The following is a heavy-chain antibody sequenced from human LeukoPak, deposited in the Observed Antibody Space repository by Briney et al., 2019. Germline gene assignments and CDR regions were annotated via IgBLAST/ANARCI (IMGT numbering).Heavy chain of an antibody. Sequence: ASVKVSCKASGNTFTSYDINWVRQATGQGLEWMGWMNPNSGNTGYAQKFQGRVTMTRNTSISTAYMELSSLRSEDTAVYYCARRGRVAARPRCWFDPWGQGTLVTVSS. CDR1: GNTFTSYD. V-gene: IGHV1-8*01. CDR3: ARRGRVAARPRCWFDP. J-gene: IGHJ5*02. D-gene: IGHD6-6*01. CDR2: MNPNSGNT.